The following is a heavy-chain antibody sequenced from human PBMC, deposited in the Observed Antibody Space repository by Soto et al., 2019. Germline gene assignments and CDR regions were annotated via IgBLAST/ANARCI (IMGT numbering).Heavy chain of an antibody. CDR1: GFTFSSYA. Sequence: EVQLLESGGGLVQPGGSLRLSCAASGFTFSSYAMSWVRQAPGKGQEWVSAISGSGGSTYDADSVKGRFTISRDNSKNTLYLQMNSLRAEDAAVYYCAKDLYSYGYASLDYWGQGTLVTVSS. D-gene: IGHD5-18*01. J-gene: IGHJ4*02. V-gene: IGHV3-23*01. CDR2: ISGSGGST. CDR3: AKDLYSYGYASLDY.